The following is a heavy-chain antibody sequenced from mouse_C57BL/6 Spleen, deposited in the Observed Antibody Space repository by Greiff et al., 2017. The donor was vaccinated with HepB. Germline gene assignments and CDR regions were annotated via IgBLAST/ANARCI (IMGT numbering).Heavy chain of an antibody. CDR2: IDPENGDT. CDR3: TTFTTVVAKAY. Sequence: VQLKQSGAELVRPGASVKLSCTASGFNIKDDYMHWVKQRPEQGLEWIGWIDPENGDTEYASKFQGKATITADTSSNTAYLQLSILTSEDTAVYYCTTFTTVVAKAYWGQGTLVTVSA. D-gene: IGHD1-1*01. CDR1: GFNIKDDY. V-gene: IGHV14-4*01. J-gene: IGHJ3*01.